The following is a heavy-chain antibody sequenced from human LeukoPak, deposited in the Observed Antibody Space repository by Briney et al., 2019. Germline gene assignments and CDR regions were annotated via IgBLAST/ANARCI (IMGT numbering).Heavy chain of an antibody. CDR2: ISSSGSTI. CDR1: GFTFSDYY. CDR3: AGAKYNWNPIDY. Sequence: PGGSLRLSCAASGFTFSDYYMSWIRQAPGKGLEWVSYISSSGSTIYYADSVKGRFTISRDNAKNSLYLQMNSLRAEDTAVYYCAGAKYNWNPIDYWGQGTLVTVSS. J-gene: IGHJ4*02. V-gene: IGHV3-11*01. D-gene: IGHD1-20*01.